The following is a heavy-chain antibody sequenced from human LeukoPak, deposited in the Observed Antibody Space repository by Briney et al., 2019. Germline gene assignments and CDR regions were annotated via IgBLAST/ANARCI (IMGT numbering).Heavy chain of an antibody. D-gene: IGHD2-21*01. J-gene: IGHJ4*02. V-gene: IGHV3-33*01. Sequence: GRSLRLSCAASGFTFSSYGTHWVRQAPGKGLEWVAVIWYDGSNKYYADSVKGRFTISRDNSKNTLYLQMNSLRAEDTAVYYCARVNPLFFYALDYWGQGTLVTVSS. CDR1: GFTFSSYG. CDR3: ARVNPLFFYALDY. CDR2: IWYDGSNK.